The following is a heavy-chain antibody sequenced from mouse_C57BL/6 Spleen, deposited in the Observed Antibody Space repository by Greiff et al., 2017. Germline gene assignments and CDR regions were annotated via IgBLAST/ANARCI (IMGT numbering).Heavy chain of an antibody. D-gene: IGHD1-1*01. J-gene: IGHJ2*01. CDR3: ARSLYYYGSRTDYFDY. CDR2: IHPNSGST. CDR1: GYTFTSYW. Sequence: VQLQQPGAELVKPGASVKLSCKASGYTFTSYWMHWVKQRPGQGLEWIGMIHPNSGSTNYNEKFKSKATLTVDKSSSTAYMQLSSLTSEDSAVYYCARSLYYYGSRTDYFDYWGQGTTLTVSS. V-gene: IGHV1-64*01.